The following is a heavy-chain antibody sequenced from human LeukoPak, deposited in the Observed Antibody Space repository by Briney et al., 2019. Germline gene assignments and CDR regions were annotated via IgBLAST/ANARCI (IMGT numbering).Heavy chain of an antibody. CDR1: GYTFTGYY. Sequence: ASVKVSCKASGYTFTGYYMHWMRQAPGQGLEWMGRINPNSGGTNYAQKFQGRVTMTRDTSISTAYMELSRLTSDDTAIYYCAKVPPSITAAGNWLDPWGQGALVTVSS. CDR2: INPNSGGT. D-gene: IGHD6-13*01. CDR3: AKVPPSITAAGNWLDP. V-gene: IGHV1-2*06. J-gene: IGHJ5*02.